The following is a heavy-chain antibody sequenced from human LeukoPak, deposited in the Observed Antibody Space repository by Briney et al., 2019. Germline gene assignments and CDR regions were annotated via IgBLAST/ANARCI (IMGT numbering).Heavy chain of an antibody. CDR1: GGSISGSSYY. D-gene: IGHD1-26*01. J-gene: IGHJ4*02. CDR3: ARLGGTRFFFDY. Sequence: SETLSLTCSVSGGSISGSSYYWTWIRQPPGKGLEWIGNIYYRGTTYYNPSLKSRVTMSIDTSKSQFSLKVNSVTAADTAVYYCARLGGTRFFFDYWGQGTVVTVSS. CDR2: IYYRGTT. V-gene: IGHV4-39*01.